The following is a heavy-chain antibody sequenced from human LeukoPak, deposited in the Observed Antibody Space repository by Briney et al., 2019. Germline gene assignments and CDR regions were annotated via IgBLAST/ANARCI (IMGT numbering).Heavy chain of an antibody. Sequence: GGSLRLSCAASGFTFSSYGMHWVRQAPGKGLEWVAFIRYDGSNKYYADSVKSRFTISRDNSKNTLYLQMNSLRAEDTAVYYCAKPYDSSGYPGYYFDYWGQGTLVTVSS. J-gene: IGHJ4*02. D-gene: IGHD3-22*01. CDR1: GFTFSSYG. V-gene: IGHV3-30*02. CDR2: IRYDGSNK. CDR3: AKPYDSSGYPGYYFDY.